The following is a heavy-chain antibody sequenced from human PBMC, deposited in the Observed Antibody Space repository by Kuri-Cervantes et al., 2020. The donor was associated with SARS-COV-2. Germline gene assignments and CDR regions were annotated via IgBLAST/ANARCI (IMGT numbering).Heavy chain of an antibody. D-gene: IGHD5-12*01. Sequence: LSLTCAASGFTFSSYDMHWVRQATGKGLEWVSAIGTAGDTYYPGSVKGRFTISRENAKNSLYLQMNSLRAEDTAVYYCARVSSGYGFDYWGQGTLVTVSS. CDR1: GFTFSSYD. V-gene: IGHV3-13*01. J-gene: IGHJ4*02. CDR2: IGTAGDT. CDR3: ARVSSGYGFDY.